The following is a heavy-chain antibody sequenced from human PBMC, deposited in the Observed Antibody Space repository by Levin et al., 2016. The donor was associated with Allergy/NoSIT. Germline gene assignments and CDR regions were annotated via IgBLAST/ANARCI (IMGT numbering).Heavy chain of an antibody. D-gene: IGHD5-12*01. V-gene: IGHV3-30*03. CDR2: ISDDGKKK. CDR3: ARDRRGSWSIDY. J-gene: IGHJ4*02. Sequence: VRQMPGKGLEWLALISDDGKKKYYADSVRGRFTISRDNSKKTLHVEMKSLRGEDTAIYYCARDRRGSWSIDYWGQGTLVTVSS.